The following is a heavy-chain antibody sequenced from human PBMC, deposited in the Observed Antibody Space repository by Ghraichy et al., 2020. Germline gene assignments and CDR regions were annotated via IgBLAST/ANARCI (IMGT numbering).Heavy chain of an antibody. CDR2: IYHRGNT. CDR1: GGSISSTSYY. J-gene: IGHJ4*02. CDR3: ARRARPHFDY. V-gene: IGHV4-39*01. Sequence: SETLSLTCPVSGGSISSTSYYWDWIRQPPGKGLEWIGSIYHRGNTYYNPSLRNRVTISVDTSKTQFSLKLYSVTAADAAVYYCARRARPHFDYWGQGILVTVSS.